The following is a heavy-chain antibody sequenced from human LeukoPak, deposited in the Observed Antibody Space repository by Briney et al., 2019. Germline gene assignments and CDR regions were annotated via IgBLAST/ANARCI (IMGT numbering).Heavy chain of an antibody. CDR1: GFTFSNAW. Sequence: KPEGSLRLSCAASGFTFSNAWTSWVRQAPGKGLEWVGRIKSKTDGGTTDYATPVKGRFTISRDDSKNTLYLQMNSLKTEDTAVYYCTSYSHYYFDYWGQGTLVTVSS. CDR3: TSYSHYYFDY. CDR2: IKSKTDGGTT. J-gene: IGHJ4*02. V-gene: IGHV3-15*01. D-gene: IGHD3-10*01.